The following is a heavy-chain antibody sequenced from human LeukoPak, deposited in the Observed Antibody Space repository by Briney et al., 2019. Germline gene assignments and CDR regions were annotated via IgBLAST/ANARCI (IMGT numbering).Heavy chain of an antibody. D-gene: IGHD5-12*01. CDR3: ARERGYSGYGAFDY. CDR1: GYTYPGHY. V-gene: IGHV1-2*02. J-gene: IGHJ4*02. CDR2: INPNSGGT. Sequence: GASVNVFCKASGYTYPGHYSHWVRQARGRGRAGMGWINPNSGGTNYAQKFQGSVTTTRDTSISTAYMELSRLRSDDTAVYYCARERGYSGYGAFDYWGQGTLVTVSS.